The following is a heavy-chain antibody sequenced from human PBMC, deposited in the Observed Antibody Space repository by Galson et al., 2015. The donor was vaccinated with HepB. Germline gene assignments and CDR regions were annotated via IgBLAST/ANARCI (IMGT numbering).Heavy chain of an antibody. D-gene: IGHD2-21*01. CDR3: AKDQAYCGGDCYSGFDY. V-gene: IGHV3-30*18. Sequence: SLRLSCAASGFTFSSYGMHWVRQAPGKGLEWVAVISYDGSNKYYADSVKGRFTISRDNSKNTLYLQMNSLRAEDTAVYYCAKDQAYCGGDCYSGFDYWGQGTLVTVSS. CDR1: GFTFSSYG. J-gene: IGHJ4*02. CDR2: ISYDGSNK.